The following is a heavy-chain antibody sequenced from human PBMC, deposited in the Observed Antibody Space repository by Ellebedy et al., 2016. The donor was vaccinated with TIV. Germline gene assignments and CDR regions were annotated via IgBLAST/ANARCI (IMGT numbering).Heavy chain of an antibody. J-gene: IGHJ6*02. Sequence: GESLKISCEASGFTFSSFAMHWVRQAPGKGLEWVALIWSDGSLEYYADSVKGRFTLSRDSSENTVYLHMNSLRADDTAVYYCAREVGGGQGDMDVWGQGTTVTVSS. CDR1: GFTFSSFA. V-gene: IGHV3-33*08. CDR3: AREVGGGQGDMDV. D-gene: IGHD1-26*01. CDR2: IWSDGSLE.